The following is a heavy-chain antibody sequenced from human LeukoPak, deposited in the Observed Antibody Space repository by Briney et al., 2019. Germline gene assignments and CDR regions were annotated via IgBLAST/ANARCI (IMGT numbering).Heavy chain of an antibody. CDR2: IYYSGNT. CDR3: ARSRNFLSGTYSNSWFDP. J-gene: IGHJ5*02. Sequence: PAETLSLTCTVSGGSISNYYRSWVRQPPGKGLEWIGYIYYSGNTTYNPSLKSRGTISLDPSKNQCSLKLYTVTAADPGMYYCARSRNFLSGTYSNSWFDPWGHGTLVTVPS. D-gene: IGHD1-26*01. V-gene: IGHV4-59*01. CDR1: GGSISNYY.